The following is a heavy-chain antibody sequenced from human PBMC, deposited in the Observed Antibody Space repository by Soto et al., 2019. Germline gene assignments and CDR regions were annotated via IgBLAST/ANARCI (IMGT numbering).Heavy chain of an antibody. V-gene: IGHV1-2*02. CDR2: INPNSGST. CDR3: GRGRAPGPSGDL. CDR1: GYTFSDYY. Sequence: QVHLAQSGAEVKKPGASVKVSCKASGYTFSDYYIHWIRQAPGQGLEWMGWINPNSGSTHFAKKFQGRVTMTSDPSISTGYMELSGLRSDDTALYFCGRGRAPGPSGDLWGQGTRVTVSS. D-gene: IGHD6-19*01. J-gene: IGHJ4*02.